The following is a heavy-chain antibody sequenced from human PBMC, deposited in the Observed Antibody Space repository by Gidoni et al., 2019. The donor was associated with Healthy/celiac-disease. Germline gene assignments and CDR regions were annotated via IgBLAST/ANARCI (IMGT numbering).Heavy chain of an antibody. CDR3: ARDLSSSWYRGVWFDP. V-gene: IGHV4-59*01. Sequence: QVQLQESGPGLGKPSETRSLTCTVSGGSISSYYRSWIRQPPGKGLEWIGYIYYSGSTHYNPSLKSRVTISVDTSKNQFSLKLSSVTAADTSVYYCARDLSSSWYRGVWFDPWGQGTLVTVSS. D-gene: IGHD6-13*01. J-gene: IGHJ5*02. CDR2: IYYSGST. CDR1: GGSISSYY.